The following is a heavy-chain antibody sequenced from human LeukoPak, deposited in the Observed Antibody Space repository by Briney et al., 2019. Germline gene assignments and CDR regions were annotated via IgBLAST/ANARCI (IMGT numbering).Heavy chain of an antibody. V-gene: IGHV3-21*01. CDR2: ISSSSTYI. CDR3: ARDWYDNSDAFDI. D-gene: IGHD3-9*01. Sequence: GGSLRLSCAASGFTFSSYSMNWVRQAPGKGLEWVSSISSSSTYIYYADSVKGRFTISRDNAKNSLYLLMNSLRAEDTAVYYCARDWYDNSDAFDIWGQGTMVIVSS. J-gene: IGHJ3*02. CDR1: GFTFSSYS.